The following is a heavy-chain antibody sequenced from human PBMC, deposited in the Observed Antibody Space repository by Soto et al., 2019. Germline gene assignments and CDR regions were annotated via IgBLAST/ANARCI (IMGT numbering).Heavy chain of an antibody. D-gene: IGHD6-13*01. CDR2: ISAYNGNT. Sequence: ASVKVSCKASGYTFTSYGISWVRQAPGQGLEWMGWISAYNGNTNYAQKLQGRVTMTTDTSTSTAYMELRSLRYDDTAVYYCARGSQGSRIAAAVGHLTLDYWGQGTLVTVSS. CDR1: GYTFTSYG. J-gene: IGHJ4*02. V-gene: IGHV1-18*01. CDR3: ARGSQGSRIAAAVGHLTLDY.